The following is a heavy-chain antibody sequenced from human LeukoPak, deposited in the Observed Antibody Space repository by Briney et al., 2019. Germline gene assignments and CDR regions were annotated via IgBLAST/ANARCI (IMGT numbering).Heavy chain of an antibody. CDR2: IWYDGSNK. D-gene: IGHD3-22*01. CDR1: GFTFSSYG. CDR3: ARGQAVYYYDSSGYLDY. J-gene: IGHJ4*02. V-gene: IGHV3-33*01. Sequence: PGGSLRLSCAASGFTFSSYGMHWVRQAPGKGLEWVAVIWYDGSNKYYADSVKGRFTISRDNSKNTLYLQMNSLRAEDTAVYYCARGQAVYYYDSSGYLDYWGQGTLVTVSS.